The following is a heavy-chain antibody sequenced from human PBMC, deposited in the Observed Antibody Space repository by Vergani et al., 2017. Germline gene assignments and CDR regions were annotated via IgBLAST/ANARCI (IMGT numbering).Heavy chain of an antibody. J-gene: IGHJ4*02. V-gene: IGHV4-31*11. CDR2: IFYSGTT. CDR1: GGSISSGDHC. CDR3: ATIGYRRWGYYFDY. D-gene: IGHD2-2*02. Sequence: QVQLQESGPGVVKPSQTLSLTCAVSGGSISSGDHCWTWIRQRPGKGLEWIGDIFYSGTTYDNPSLRSRLTISVDTSQNQFSLKLRSVTAADTAVYYCATIGYRRWGYYFDYWGQGILVTVSS.